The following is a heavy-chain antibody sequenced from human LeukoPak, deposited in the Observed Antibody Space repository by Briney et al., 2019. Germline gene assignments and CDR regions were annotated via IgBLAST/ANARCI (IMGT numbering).Heavy chain of an antibody. J-gene: IGHJ6*03. D-gene: IGHD5-18*01. CDR2: IYTSGST. Sequence: SETLSLTCTVSGGSISSSSYYWGWIRQPAGKGLEWVGRIYTSGSTNYNPSLKSRVTISVDTSKNQFSLKLSSVTAADTAVYYCARDRGYSYGYYYYYYMDVWGKGTTVTVSS. CDR3: ARDRGYSYGYYYYYYMDV. V-gene: IGHV4-61*02. CDR1: GGSISSSSYY.